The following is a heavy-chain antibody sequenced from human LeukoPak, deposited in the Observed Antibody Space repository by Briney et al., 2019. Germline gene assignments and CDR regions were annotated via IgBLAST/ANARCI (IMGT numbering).Heavy chain of an antibody. J-gene: IGHJ5*02. Sequence: SSETLSLTCTVSGGSISSYYWSWIRQPPGKGREGIGYIYYSGSTNYNPSLKSRVTISVDTSKNQFSLKLSSVTAADTAVYYCARGPNKEMVVAANFDPWGQGTLVTVSS. D-gene: IGHD2-15*01. CDR3: ARGPNKEMVVAANFDP. V-gene: IGHV4-59*12. CDR2: IYYSGST. CDR1: GGSISSYY.